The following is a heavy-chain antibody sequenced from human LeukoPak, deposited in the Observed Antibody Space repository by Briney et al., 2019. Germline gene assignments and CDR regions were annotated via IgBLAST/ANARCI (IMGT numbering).Heavy chain of an antibody. CDR2: INPNNGGT. Sequence: GASLKVSCKASRYTFTASYIHWVRQAPRQGLEWVGWINPNNGGTNYAQKFQGRVTMTGDTSISTSYMALSGLRSNDTAVYYCARGSGSLSWGQGTLVTVSS. V-gene: IGHV1-2*02. CDR3: ARGSGSLS. CDR1: RYTFTASY. D-gene: IGHD1-26*01. J-gene: IGHJ5*02.